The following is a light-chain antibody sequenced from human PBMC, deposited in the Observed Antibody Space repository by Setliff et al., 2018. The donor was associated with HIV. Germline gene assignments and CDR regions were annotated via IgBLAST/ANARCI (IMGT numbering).Light chain of an antibody. CDR1: SSDVGAYNY. J-gene: IGLJ1*01. CDR3: CSYRRGSTYV. V-gene: IGLV2-14*01. Sequence: QSALTQPASVSGSPGQSISISCTGTSSDVGAYNYVSWYQQHPGKAPKLMVSEVSNRPSGVSNRFSGSKSGNTASLTISGLQAEDDADYYFCSYRRGSTYVFGSGTKVTVL. CDR2: EVS.